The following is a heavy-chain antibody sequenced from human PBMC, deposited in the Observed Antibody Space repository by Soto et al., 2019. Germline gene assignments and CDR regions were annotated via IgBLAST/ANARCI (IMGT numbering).Heavy chain of an antibody. V-gene: IGHV3-23*01. Sequence: GGSLRLSCAASGFTFSNYAMNWVRQAPGKGLEWVSSISASGGSKYDADSVKGRFTISRDNFKNTLYLQMNSLRAEDTAVYYCAKAHLSHWTPDLWGQGTLVTVSS. CDR1: GFTFSNYA. CDR2: ISASGGSK. D-gene: IGHD1-1*01. J-gene: IGHJ5*02. CDR3: AKAHLSHWTPDL.